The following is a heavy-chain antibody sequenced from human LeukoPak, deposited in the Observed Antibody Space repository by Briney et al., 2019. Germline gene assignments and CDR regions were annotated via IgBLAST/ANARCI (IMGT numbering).Heavy chain of an antibody. CDR2: INHSGST. V-gene: IGHV4-34*01. D-gene: IGHD5-18*01. CDR1: GGSFSGYY. CDR3: ASSRAWIQLWPFDY. Sequence: NSSETLSLTCAVYGGSFSGYYWSWIRQPPGKGLEWIGEINHSGSTNYNPSLKSRVTISVDTSKNQFSLKLSSVTAADTAVYYCASSRAWIQLWPFDYWGQGTLVTVSS. J-gene: IGHJ4*02.